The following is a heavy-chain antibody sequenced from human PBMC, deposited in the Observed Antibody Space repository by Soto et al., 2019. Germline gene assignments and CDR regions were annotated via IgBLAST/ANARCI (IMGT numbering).Heavy chain of an antibody. CDR3: AKKLGPSAFDL. J-gene: IGHJ2*01. CDR1: GGTFTDYT. D-gene: IGHD1-26*01. CDR2: IIPVLDLT. V-gene: IGHV1-69*02. Sequence: QVQLVQSGAEVKKPGSSVKVSCKASGGTFTDYTITWLRQAPGQGLEWMGRIIPVLDLTNYAQTFQGRVRITADKSTTTSYMERSALTSEDTAVYYCAKKLGPSAFDLWGRGTLVTVSS.